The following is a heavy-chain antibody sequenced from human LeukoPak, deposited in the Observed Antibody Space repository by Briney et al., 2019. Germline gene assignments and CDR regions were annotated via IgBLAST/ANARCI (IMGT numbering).Heavy chain of an antibody. CDR1: GGSISNYY. Sequence: SETLSLTCTVSGGSISNYYWSWIRQPPGKGLEWIGYIYHSGSTYYNPSLKSRVTISVDRSKNQFSLKLSSVTAADTAVYYCAREERGGSSWYVFDYWGQGTLVTVSS. V-gene: IGHV4-59*12. CDR2: IYHSGST. J-gene: IGHJ4*02. CDR3: AREERGGSSWYVFDY. D-gene: IGHD6-13*01.